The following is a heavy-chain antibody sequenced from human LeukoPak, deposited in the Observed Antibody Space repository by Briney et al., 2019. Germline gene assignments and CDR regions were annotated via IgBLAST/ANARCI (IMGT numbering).Heavy chain of an antibody. D-gene: IGHD6-13*01. CDR1: GGSISSSSYY. V-gene: IGHV4-39*07. Sequence: PSETLSLTCTVSGGSISSSSYYWGWIRQPPGKGLEWIGSIYYSGSTYCNPSLKSRVTISVDTSKNQFSLKLSSVTAADTAVYYCARESSSWSMYYFDYWGQGTLVTVSS. CDR2: IYYSGST. J-gene: IGHJ4*02. CDR3: ARESSSWSMYYFDY.